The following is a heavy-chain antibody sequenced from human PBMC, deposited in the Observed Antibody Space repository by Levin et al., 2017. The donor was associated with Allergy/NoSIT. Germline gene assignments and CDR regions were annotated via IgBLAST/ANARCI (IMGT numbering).Heavy chain of an antibody. V-gene: IGHV3-30*14. Sequence: GESLKISCAASGFTFRDFAMHWVRQAPGQGLDWVARISSDGHSSFYTNSVKGRFTISRDNSENILYLQIDSLRPQDTALYFCSRDRSLASRGDHCDLGGRGTLVTVSS. CDR1: GFTFRDFA. CDR2: ISSDGHSS. J-gene: IGHJ4*02. CDR3: SRDRSLASRGDHCDL. D-gene: IGHD6-6*01.